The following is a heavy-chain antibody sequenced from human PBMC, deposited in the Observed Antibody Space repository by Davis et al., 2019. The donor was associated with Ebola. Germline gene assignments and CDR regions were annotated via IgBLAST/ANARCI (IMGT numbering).Heavy chain of an antibody. D-gene: IGHD3-10*01. CDR3: ARGRAFSRGNDAFDI. Sequence: GESLKISCAASGFTFSSYSMNWVRQAPGKGLEWVSSISSSSSYIYYADSVKGRFTISRDNAKNSLYLQMNSLRAEDTAVYYCARGRAFSRGNDAFDIWGQGTMVTVSS. CDR2: ISSSSSYI. J-gene: IGHJ3*02. V-gene: IGHV3-21*01. CDR1: GFTFSSYS.